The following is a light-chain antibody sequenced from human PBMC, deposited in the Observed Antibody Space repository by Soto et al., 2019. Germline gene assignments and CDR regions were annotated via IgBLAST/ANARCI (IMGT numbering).Light chain of an antibody. CDR1: QGISNY. CDR3: QQHHSYPIT. V-gene: IGKV1-16*02. Sequence: DIHMTQSPSSLSASVGDRVTITCRASQGISNYLVWLQQKPGRAPKSLIYAASSLQSGVPSKFSASGYGTEFTLTTSSPQPEEFATDDGQQHHSYPITLGQGTRLEIK. CDR2: AAS. J-gene: IGKJ5*01.